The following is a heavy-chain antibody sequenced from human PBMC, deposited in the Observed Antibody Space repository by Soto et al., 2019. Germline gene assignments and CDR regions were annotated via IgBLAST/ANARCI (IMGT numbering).Heavy chain of an antibody. CDR2: INHSGST. Sequence: SETLSLTCAVYGGSFSGYYWSWIRQPPGKGLEWIGEINHSGSTNYNPSLKSRVTISVDTSKNQFSLKLSSVTAADTAVYYCAKDPFGPITILRTYYFDYWGQGTLVTVSS. D-gene: IGHD3-9*01. V-gene: IGHV4-34*01. CDR3: AKDPFGPITILRTYYFDY. CDR1: GGSFSGYY. J-gene: IGHJ4*02.